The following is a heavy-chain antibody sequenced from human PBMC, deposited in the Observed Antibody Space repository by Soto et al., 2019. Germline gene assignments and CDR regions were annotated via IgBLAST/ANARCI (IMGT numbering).Heavy chain of an antibody. CDR2: ISYDGSNK. D-gene: IGHD2-2*01. CDR1: GFTFSSYG. CDR3: AKDNGSSHTRGTDV. J-gene: IGHJ6*02. Sequence: QVQLVESGGGVVQPGRSLRLSCAASGFTFSSYGMHWVRQAPGKGLEWVAVISYDGSNKYYADSVKGRFTISRDNSKNTLYLPMTSLRAKDTAVYYCAKDNGSSHTRGTDVWGQGTTVTVSS. V-gene: IGHV3-30*18.